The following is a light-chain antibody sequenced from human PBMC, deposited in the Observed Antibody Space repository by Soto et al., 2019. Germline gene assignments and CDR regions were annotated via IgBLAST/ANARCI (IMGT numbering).Light chain of an antibody. CDR2: GVS. CDR3: ISYTGSSTSYV. V-gene: IGLV2-14*01. Sequence: QSVLTPPASVSGSPGQSITTSCSGTRSDIGSYNYVAWYQQFPGKTPKILIYGVSKRPSGVSSRFSGSKSGNTASLTISGLQAEDEADYYCISYTGSSTSYVFGSGTKVTVL. J-gene: IGLJ1*01. CDR1: RSDIGSYNY.